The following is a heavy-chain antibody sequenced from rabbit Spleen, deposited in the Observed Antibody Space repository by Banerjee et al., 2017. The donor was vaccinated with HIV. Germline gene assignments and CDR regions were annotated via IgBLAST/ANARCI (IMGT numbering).Heavy chain of an antibody. CDR2: IYGDTSGTT. CDR1: GIDFSSDG. CDR3: ARHSHSAPDYTYLPSIFNL. Sequence: QEQLVESGGGLVTLGGSLKLSCTVSGIDFSSDGIVWVRQAPGKGLEWIACIYGDTSGTTWYAKWAKGRFTISKTSSTTVTLQMTSLTAADTATYFCARHSHSAPDYTYLPSIFNLWGPGTLVTVS. J-gene: IGHJ4*01. D-gene: IGHD7-1*01. V-gene: IGHV1S45*01.